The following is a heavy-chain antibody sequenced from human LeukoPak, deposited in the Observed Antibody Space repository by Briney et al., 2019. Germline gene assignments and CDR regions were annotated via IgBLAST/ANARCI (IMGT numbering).Heavy chain of an antibody. CDR2: ISSSSSYI. Sequence: PGGSLRLSCAASGFIFSSYSMTWVRQAPGKGLEWVSSISSSSSYIYYADSVKGRFTISRDNAKNSLYLQMNSLRAEDTAVYYCARVKEMATIAIDYWGQGTLVTVSS. CDR3: ARVKEMATIAIDY. V-gene: IGHV3-21*01. D-gene: IGHD5-24*01. CDR1: GFIFSSYS. J-gene: IGHJ4*02.